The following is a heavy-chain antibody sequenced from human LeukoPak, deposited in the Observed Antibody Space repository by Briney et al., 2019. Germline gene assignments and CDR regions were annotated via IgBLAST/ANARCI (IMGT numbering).Heavy chain of an antibody. Sequence: PGGSLRLSRAASGFTFSSYSMNWVRQAPGKGREWVSYLSSGSSTIYYADSVKGRFTISRDNAKNSLYLQMNSLRAEDTAVYFCARALGYCGSASCYYFDYWGQGTLVTVSS. CDR2: LSSGSSTI. V-gene: IGHV3-48*04. CDR3: ARALGYCGSASCYYFDY. J-gene: IGHJ4*02. CDR1: GFTFSSYS. D-gene: IGHD2-2*01.